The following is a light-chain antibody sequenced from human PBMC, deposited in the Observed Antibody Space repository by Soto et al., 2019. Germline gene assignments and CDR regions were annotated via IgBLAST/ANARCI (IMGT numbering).Light chain of an antibody. CDR2: DAS. J-gene: IGKJ4*01. CDR3: QQAHSFPLT. Sequence: DIPMTQSPSSVSASVGDRVTITCRASQDITYWLAWYQQTPGKVPKVLIYDASSLQGGVPSRFSGSGSRTDFTLTISSLQPEDSATYYCQQAHSFPLTFGGGTKVEIK. V-gene: IGKV1D-12*01. CDR1: QDITYW.